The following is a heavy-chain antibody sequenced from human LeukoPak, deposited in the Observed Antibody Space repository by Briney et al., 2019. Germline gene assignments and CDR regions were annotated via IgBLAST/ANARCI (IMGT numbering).Heavy chain of an antibody. Sequence: PGRSLRLSCAASGFTFSSYDMHWVRQAPGKGLEWVAFIRYDGSNKYYADSVKGRFTISRDNSKNTLYLQMNSLRAEDTAVYYCASAANRPFDYWGQGTLVTVSS. CDR1: GFTFSSYD. CDR2: IRYDGSNK. V-gene: IGHV3-30*02. D-gene: IGHD2-15*01. J-gene: IGHJ4*02. CDR3: ASAANRPFDY.